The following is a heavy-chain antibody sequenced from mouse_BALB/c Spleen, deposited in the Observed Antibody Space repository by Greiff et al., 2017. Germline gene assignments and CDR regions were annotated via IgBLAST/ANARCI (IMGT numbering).Heavy chain of an antibody. CDR1: GFTFSSYT. CDR2: ISNGGGST. V-gene: IGHV5-12-2*01. CDR3: ARHGYYRYDDYYAMDY. Sequence: EVKVEESGGGLVQPGGSLKLSCAASGFTFSSYTMSWVRQTPEKRLEWVAYISNGGGSTYYPDTVKGRFTISRDNAKNTLYLQMSSLKSEDTAMYYCARHGYYRYDDYYAMDYWGQGTSVTVSS. J-gene: IGHJ4*01. D-gene: IGHD2-14*01.